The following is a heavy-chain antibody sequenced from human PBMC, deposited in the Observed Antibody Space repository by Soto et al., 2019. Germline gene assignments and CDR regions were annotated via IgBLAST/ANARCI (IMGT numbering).Heavy chain of an antibody. D-gene: IGHD3-10*01. CDR1: GFTYSTYT. CDR2: ISYDGNNK. Sequence: GGSLRLSCAASGFTYSTYTMHWVRQAPGKGLEWVAVISYDGNNKFYADSVKGRFTISRDSTKQTLYLQMNSLGSEDTAVYYCARDRDYFNNVLVDPWGQGTLVTVSS. CDR3: ARDRDYFNNVLVDP. J-gene: IGHJ5*02. V-gene: IGHV3-30-3*01.